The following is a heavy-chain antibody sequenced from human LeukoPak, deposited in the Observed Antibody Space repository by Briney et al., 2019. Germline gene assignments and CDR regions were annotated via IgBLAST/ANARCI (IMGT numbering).Heavy chain of an antibody. CDR2: IKSKTDGGTT. V-gene: IGHV3-15*01. Sequence: GGSLRLSCAASGFTFSSYGMSWVRQAPGKGLEWVGRIKSKTDGGTTDYAAPVKGRFTISRDDSKNTLYLQMNSLKTEDTAVYYCTTGVLYCSGGSCPHHYFDYWGQGTLVTVSS. D-gene: IGHD2-15*01. J-gene: IGHJ4*02. CDR3: TTGVLYCSGGSCPHHYFDY. CDR1: GFTFSSYG.